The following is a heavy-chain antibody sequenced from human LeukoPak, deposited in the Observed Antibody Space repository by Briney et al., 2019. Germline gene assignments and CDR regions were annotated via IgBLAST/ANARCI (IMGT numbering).Heavy chain of an antibody. Sequence: GGSLRLSCAASGFTFSSYSMNWVRQAPGKGLEWVSYISSSSGTIYYAGSVKGRFTISRDNAKNSLYLQMNSLRAEDTAVYYCARDPKTDHLYSSGRGFEYWGQGTLVTVSS. D-gene: IGHD6-25*01. CDR3: ARDPKTDHLYSSGRGFEY. V-gene: IGHV3-48*01. CDR1: GFTFSSYS. CDR2: ISSSSGTI. J-gene: IGHJ4*02.